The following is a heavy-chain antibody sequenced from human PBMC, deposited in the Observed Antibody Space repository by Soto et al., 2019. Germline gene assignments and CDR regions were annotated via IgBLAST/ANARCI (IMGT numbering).Heavy chain of an antibody. CDR2: IYYSGST. CDR3: ARSGVTMVRGEIPPFDY. J-gene: IGHJ4*02. D-gene: IGHD3-10*01. Sequence: QVQLQESGPGLVKPSQTLSLTCTVSGGSISSGGYYWSWIRQQPGKGLEWIGYIYYSGSTYYNPSLNSRVTISVDTSKNQFSLKLSSVTAADTAVYYCARSGVTMVRGEIPPFDYWGQGTLVTVSS. V-gene: IGHV4-31*03. CDR1: GGSISSGGYY.